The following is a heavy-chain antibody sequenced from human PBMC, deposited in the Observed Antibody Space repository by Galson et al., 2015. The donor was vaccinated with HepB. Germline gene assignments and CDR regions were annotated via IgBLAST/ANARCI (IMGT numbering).Heavy chain of an antibody. CDR1: GFTFSSYA. CDR2: ISYDGSNK. V-gene: IGHV3-30-3*01. Sequence: SLRLSCAASGFTFSSYAMHWVRQAPGKGLEWVAVISYDGSNKYYADSVKGRFTISRDNSKNTLYLQMNSLRAEDTAVYYCARGGGDYDILTGPWSALGLWYFELWGRGTLVTVSS. D-gene: IGHD3-9*01. CDR3: ARGGGDYDILTGPWSALGLWYFEL. J-gene: IGHJ2*01.